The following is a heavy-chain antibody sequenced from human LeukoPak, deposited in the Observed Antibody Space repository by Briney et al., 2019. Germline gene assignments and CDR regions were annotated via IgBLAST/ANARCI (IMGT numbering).Heavy chain of an antibody. D-gene: IGHD2-15*01. CDR1: GGSVSSGSYY. Sequence: KSSETLSLTCTVSGGSVSSGSYYWSWIRQPPGKGLEWIGYIYYSGSTNYNPSLKSRVTISVDTSKNQFSLKLSSVTAADTAVYYCASVCGYCSGGSCYSEYYGMDVWGQGTTVTVSS. CDR3: ASVCGYCSGGSCYSEYYGMDV. V-gene: IGHV4-61*01. J-gene: IGHJ6*02. CDR2: IYYSGST.